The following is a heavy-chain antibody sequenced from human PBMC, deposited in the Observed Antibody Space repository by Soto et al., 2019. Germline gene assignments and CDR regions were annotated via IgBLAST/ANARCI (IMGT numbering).Heavy chain of an antibody. CDR1: GYTFTTYG. CDR3: ARVKVVNCDNWFDP. Sequence: QIQLLQSGAEVKRPGTSVKVSCQASGYTFTTYGIICVRQAPGQGLELMGWINPNSGHTNYAQNLQDRATMTTDTYTNTAYMELRSLRPDDTAVYFCARVKVVNCDNWFDPWGQGNLVTVSS. J-gene: IGHJ5*02. V-gene: IGHV1-18*01. CDR2: INPNSGHT. D-gene: IGHD3-22*01.